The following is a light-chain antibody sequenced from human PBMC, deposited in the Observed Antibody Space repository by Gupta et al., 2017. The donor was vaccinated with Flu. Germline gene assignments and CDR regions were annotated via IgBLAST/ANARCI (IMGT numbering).Light chain of an antibody. CDR1: QDIRIT. Sequence: AIQIAQFPSSLSAPVGDGVTVTCRASQDIRITLGWYQQKPEKAPKLLIYNASTLQTGVPSRFSGSGSGTDFTLTISSLQAEDFATYCCQHDHNSAVTFGRGTKVEIK. V-gene: IGKV1-6*01. J-gene: IGKJ4*01. CDR2: NAS. CDR3: QHDHNSAVT.